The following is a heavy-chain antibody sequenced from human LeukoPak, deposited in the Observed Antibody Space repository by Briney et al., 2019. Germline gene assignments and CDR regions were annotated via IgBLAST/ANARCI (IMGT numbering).Heavy chain of an antibody. CDR1: GGSISSSSYY. V-gene: IGHV4-39*01. J-gene: IGHJ4*02. CDR3: ARMFSYSGLAGSDY. CDR2: ISYAGIT. D-gene: IGHD6-6*01. Sequence: SETLSLTCTVSGGSISSSSYYWGWIRQPPGKGLEWIGIISYAGITYYKPSLKSRVTISADTSKNQFSLNLSSVTATDAAVYYCARMFSYSGLAGSDYSGQGTLVTVSS.